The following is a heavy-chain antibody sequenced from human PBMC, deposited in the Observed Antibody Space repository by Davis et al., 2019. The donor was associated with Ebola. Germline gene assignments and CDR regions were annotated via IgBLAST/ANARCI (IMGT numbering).Heavy chain of an antibody. V-gene: IGHV5-51*01. CDR1: GYSFTNYW. CDR3: ARGDFLAAAGYYFDY. D-gene: IGHD6-13*01. CDR2: IYSGDSDT. J-gene: IGHJ4*02. Sequence: GESLKISCQGPGYSFTNYWIAWVRQMPGKGPEWMGVIYSGDSDTRYSPSFEGQVTISVDKSISTAYLQWSSLKASDTAIYYCARGDFLAAAGYYFDYWGQGALVTVSS.